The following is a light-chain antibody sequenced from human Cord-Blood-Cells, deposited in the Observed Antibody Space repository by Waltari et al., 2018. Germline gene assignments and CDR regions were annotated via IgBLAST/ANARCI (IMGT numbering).Light chain of an antibody. J-gene: IGKJ4*01. CDR1: QSVSSY. Sequence: EIVLTQSPATLSLSPGERATLSCRASQSVSSYLAWYQQKPAQAPRLLIYDASNRATGIPARFSGSGSGTDFTLTISSLEPEDFAVYYCQQRSNWPPATFGGGTKVEIK. CDR2: DAS. V-gene: IGKV3-11*01. CDR3: QQRSNWPPAT.